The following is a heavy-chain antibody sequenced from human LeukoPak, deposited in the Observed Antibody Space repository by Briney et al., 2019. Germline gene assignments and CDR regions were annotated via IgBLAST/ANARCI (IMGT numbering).Heavy chain of an antibody. Sequence: GGSLRLSCAASGFTFSTYEMHWVRQAPGKGLEWVSDISSSGSTVYYADSVKGRFTTSRDNAKNFLYLQMHSLRAEDTAVYYCSLLAVASSQDYWGQGTLVTVSS. V-gene: IGHV3-48*03. CDR1: GFTFSTYE. CDR2: ISSSGSTV. J-gene: IGHJ4*02. CDR3: SLLAVASSQDY. D-gene: IGHD6-19*01.